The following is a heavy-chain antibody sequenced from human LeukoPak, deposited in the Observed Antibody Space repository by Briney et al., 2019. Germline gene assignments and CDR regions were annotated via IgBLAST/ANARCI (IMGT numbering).Heavy chain of an antibody. J-gene: IGHJ4*02. CDR1: GFTFSSYS. D-gene: IGHD1-1*01. CDR3: ARDRKSVPTTSFDY. V-gene: IGHV3-21*01. Sequence: SGGSLRLSCAASGFTFSSYSMNWVRQAPGKGLEWVSSISSSSSYIYYADSVKGRFTISRDNAKNSLYLQMNSLRAEDTAVYYCARDRKSVPTTSFDYWGQGTLVTVSS. CDR2: ISSSSSYI.